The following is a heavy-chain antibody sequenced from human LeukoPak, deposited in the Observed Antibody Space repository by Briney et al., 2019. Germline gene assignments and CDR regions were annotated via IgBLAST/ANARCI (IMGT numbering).Heavy chain of an antibody. CDR3: AKDDLRGYGMDV. Sequence: ETLSLTCAVYGGSFSGYYWSWIRQPPGKGLEWVSAISGSGGSTYYADSVKGRFTISRDNSKNTLYLQMNSLRAEDTAVYYCAKDDLRGYGMDVWGQGTTVTVSS. CDR2: ISGSGGST. V-gene: IGHV3-23*01. CDR1: GGSFSGYY. J-gene: IGHJ6*02.